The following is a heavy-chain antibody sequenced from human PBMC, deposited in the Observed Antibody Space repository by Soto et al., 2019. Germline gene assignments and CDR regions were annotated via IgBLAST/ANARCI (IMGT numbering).Heavy chain of an antibody. CDR1: GFTFSSYA. V-gene: IGHV3-64*01. D-gene: IGHD2-15*01. CDR3: ARDPRYCSGGSCQLYYMDV. J-gene: IGHJ6*03. CDR2: ISSNGGST. Sequence: EVQLVESGGGLVQPGGSLRLSCAASGFTFSSYAMHWVRQAPGKGLECVSAISSNGGSTYYANSVKGRFTISRDNSKNTLYLQMGSLRAEDMAVYYCARDPRYCSGGSCQLYYMDVWGKGTTVTVSS.